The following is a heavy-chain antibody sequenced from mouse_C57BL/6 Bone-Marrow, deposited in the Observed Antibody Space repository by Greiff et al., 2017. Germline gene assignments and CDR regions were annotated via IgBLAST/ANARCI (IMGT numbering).Heavy chain of an antibody. Sequence: QVQLKEPGAELVKPGASVKLSCKASGYTFTSYWMHWVKQRPGQGLEWIGMIHPNSGSTNYNEKFKGKATLTVDKSSSTAYLQLSSLTSEDSAVYYCARSYDYDGHYYAMDYWGQGTAVTVSS. CDR1: GYTFTSYW. D-gene: IGHD2-4*01. V-gene: IGHV1-64*01. J-gene: IGHJ4*01. CDR3: ARSYDYDGHYYAMDY. CDR2: IHPNSGST.